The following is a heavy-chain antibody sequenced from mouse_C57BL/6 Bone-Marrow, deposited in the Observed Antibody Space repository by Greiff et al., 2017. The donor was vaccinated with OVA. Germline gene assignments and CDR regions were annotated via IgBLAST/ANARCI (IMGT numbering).Heavy chain of an antibody. CDR1: GFTFSDYG. CDR3: ARPTLTYYAMDY. D-gene: IGHD4-1*01. V-gene: IGHV5-17*01. J-gene: IGHJ4*01. Sequence: VQLKQSGGGLVKPGGSLKLSCAASGFTFSDYGMHWVRQAPEKGLEWVAYISSGSSTIYYADTVKGRFTISRDNAKNTLFLQMTSLRSEDTAMYYCARPTLTYYAMDYWGQGTSVTVSS. CDR2: ISSGSSTI.